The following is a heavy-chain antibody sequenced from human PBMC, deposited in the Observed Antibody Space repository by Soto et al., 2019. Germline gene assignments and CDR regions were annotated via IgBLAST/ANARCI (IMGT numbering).Heavy chain of an antibody. V-gene: IGHV4-39*01. D-gene: IGHD3-3*01. CDR1: GGSISSSSYY. CDR2: IYYSGST. Sequence: SETLSLTCTFSGGSISSSSYYWGWIRQPPGKGLEWIGSIYYSGSTYYNPSLKSRVTISVDTSKNQFSLKLSSVTAADTAVYYCATTFNHYDFWSGQSRYYYYYGMDVWGQGTTVT. CDR3: ATTFNHYDFWSGQSRYYYYYGMDV. J-gene: IGHJ6*02.